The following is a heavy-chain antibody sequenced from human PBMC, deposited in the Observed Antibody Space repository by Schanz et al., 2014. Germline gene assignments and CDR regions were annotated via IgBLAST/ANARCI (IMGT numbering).Heavy chain of an antibody. CDR1: GFTFDDYA. V-gene: IGHV3-21*01. Sequence: VQLVESGGGVVQPGRSLRLSCAASGFTFDDYAMHWVRQAPGKGLEWVSCITGGSTTYTYYADSVRGRFTISRDNAKSSLYLEMNSLRAEDTAVYFCIRYISGWAWGQGTLVTVSS. J-gene: IGHJ5*02. D-gene: IGHD5-18*01. CDR3: IRYISGWA. CDR2: ITGGSTTYT.